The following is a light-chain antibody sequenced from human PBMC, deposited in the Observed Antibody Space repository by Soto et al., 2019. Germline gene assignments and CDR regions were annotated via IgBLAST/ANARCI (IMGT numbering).Light chain of an antibody. CDR2: STT. V-gene: IGLV1-44*01. J-gene: IGLJ3*02. Sequence: HSVLTQPPSASGTPGQRVTISCSGTGSNIGSNTVNWYQQLPGTVPKLLIYSTTQRPSGVPERFSGSKSGTSASLAISGLQSEDEADYICAAWDASLHGGVFGGGTKLTVL. CDR3: AAWDASLHGGV. CDR1: GSNIGSNT.